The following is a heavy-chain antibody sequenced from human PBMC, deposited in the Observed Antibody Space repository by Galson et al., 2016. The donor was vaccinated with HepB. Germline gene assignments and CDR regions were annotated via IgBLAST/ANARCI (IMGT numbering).Heavy chain of an antibody. V-gene: IGHV3-53*01. J-gene: IGHJ1*01. Sequence: SLRLSCAASGFTVSSNYMSWVRQAPGKGLEWVSVIYSAGGTLYAESVKGRFSISRDNSKNTVYLQMNSLRAEDTAEYYCARSSGWYGYFQHWGQGTLVTVSS. CDR3: ARSSGWYGYFQH. CDR1: GFTVSSNY. D-gene: IGHD6-19*01. CDR2: IYSAGGT.